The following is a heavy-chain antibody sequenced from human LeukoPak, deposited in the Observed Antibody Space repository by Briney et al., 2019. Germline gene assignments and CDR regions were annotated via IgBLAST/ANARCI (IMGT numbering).Heavy chain of an antibody. Sequence: PGGSLRLSCAASGFTFSNYAMHWVRQAPGKGLEWVAVISYDGSNKYYADSVKGRFTISRDNSKNTLYLQMNSLRAEDTAVYYCAREILGSGAWDDAFDIWGQGTMVTVSS. CDR3: AREILGSGAWDDAFDI. D-gene: IGHD2-15*01. CDR2: ISYDGSNK. CDR1: GFTFSNYA. V-gene: IGHV3-30-3*01. J-gene: IGHJ3*02.